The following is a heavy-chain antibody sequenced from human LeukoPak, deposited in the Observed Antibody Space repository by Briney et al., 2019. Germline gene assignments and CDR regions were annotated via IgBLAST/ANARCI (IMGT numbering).Heavy chain of an antibody. Sequence: ASVKVSCKASGYTFTSYGISWVGQAPGQGLEWMGWINPNSGGANYAQKFQGRVTMTRDTSISTAYMELSRLRSDDTAVYYCARGPILGLEYYFDYWGQGTLVTVSS. CDR1: GYTFTSYG. CDR3: ARGPILGLEYYFDY. J-gene: IGHJ4*02. CDR2: INPNSGGA. V-gene: IGHV1-2*02. D-gene: IGHD3/OR15-3a*01.